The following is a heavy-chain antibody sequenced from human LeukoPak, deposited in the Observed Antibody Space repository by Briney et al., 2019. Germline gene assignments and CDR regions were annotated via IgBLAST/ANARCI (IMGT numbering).Heavy chain of an antibody. CDR3: ARGRVSSSSWSSTYYYYFYMDV. CDR2: VYYSGST. CDR1: GDSIRTYY. J-gene: IGHJ6*03. V-gene: IGHV4-59*01. Sequence: SETLTLTCTVSGDSIRTYYWSWIRQPPGKGLEWIGYVYYSGSTEYNPSRRSRVTISLEMSKHQFSLNLTSVTAADTAVYFCARGRVSSSSWSSTYYYYFYMDVWGKGTTVTVSS. D-gene: IGHD6-13*01.